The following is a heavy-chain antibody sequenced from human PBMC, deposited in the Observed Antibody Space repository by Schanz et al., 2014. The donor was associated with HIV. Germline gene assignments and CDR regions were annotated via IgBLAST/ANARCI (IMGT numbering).Heavy chain of an antibody. CDR1: GFTFTSSA. CDR3: ARMSPSSTSYGDAFDV. Sequence: QMQLVQSGPEVKKPGTSVKVSCKASGFTFTSSAVQWVRQARGQRLEWIGWIVVGSGNTNYAQKFQERVTITRDMSTSTAYMELSSLRSEDTAVYYCARMSPSSTSYGDAFDVWGQGTMITVSS. CDR2: IVVGSGNT. D-gene: IGHD2-2*01. V-gene: IGHV1-58*01. J-gene: IGHJ3*01.